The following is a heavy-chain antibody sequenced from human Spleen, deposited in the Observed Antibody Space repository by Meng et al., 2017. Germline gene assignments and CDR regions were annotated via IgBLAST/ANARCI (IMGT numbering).Heavy chain of an antibody. D-gene: IGHD3-10*01. CDR1: CGYTVIGGYY. Sequence: QWSVPCRASLSQTPPRTSTIACGYTVIGGYYCSLIRQHPRKGLNWIGYIYYSGSTYYHPSLKSRFTISVDTSKNQFSLKLSSVTAADTAVYYCARDRTYYYGSGDWYFDLWGRGTLVTVSS. CDR3: ARDRTYYYGSGDWYFDL. J-gene: IGHJ2*01. V-gene: IGHV4-31*03. CDR2: IYYSGST.